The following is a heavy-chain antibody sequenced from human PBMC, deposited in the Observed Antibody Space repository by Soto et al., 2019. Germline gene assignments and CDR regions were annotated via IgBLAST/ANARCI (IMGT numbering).Heavy chain of an antibody. D-gene: IGHD3-22*01. J-gene: IGHJ5*02. CDR2: ISAYNGNT. CDR3: ARRIVVVITGYNWFDP. CDR1: GYTFPSYG. V-gene: IGHV1-18*04. Sequence: ASVKVSCKASGYTFPSYGISWVRQAPGQGLEWMGWISAYNGNTNYAQKLQGRVTMTTDTSTSTAYMELRSLRSDDTAVYYCARRIVVVITGYNWFDPWGQGTLVTVSS.